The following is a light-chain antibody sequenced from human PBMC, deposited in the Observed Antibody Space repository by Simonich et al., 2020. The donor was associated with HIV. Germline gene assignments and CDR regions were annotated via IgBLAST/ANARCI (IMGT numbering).Light chain of an antibody. V-gene: IGKV1-33*01. CDR2: DAS. Sequence: DIQMTQSPSTLSASVGDRVTITCQASQDISNYLNCYQQKPGKAPKLLIYDASNLETGVPSRFSGSGSGTDFTFTISSLQPEDIATYYCQQYNNLLRDSFTFGPGTKVDIK. CDR3: QQYNNLLRDSFT. CDR1: QDISNY. J-gene: IGKJ3*01.